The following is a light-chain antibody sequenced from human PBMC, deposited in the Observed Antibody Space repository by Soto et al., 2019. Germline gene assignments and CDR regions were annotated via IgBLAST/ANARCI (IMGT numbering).Light chain of an antibody. CDR1: QGIDHY. V-gene: IGKV1-27*01. CDR2: AAS. Sequence: DIQMTQSPSSLSASIGDRVTITCRASQGIDHYLAWYQQKPGKIPKLLIYAASTLQSGVPSRFSGSGSETDFTLTITSLQAEDVATYNCQEHYSGPPVAFGPGTKVD. CDR3: QEHYSGPPVA. J-gene: IGKJ3*01.